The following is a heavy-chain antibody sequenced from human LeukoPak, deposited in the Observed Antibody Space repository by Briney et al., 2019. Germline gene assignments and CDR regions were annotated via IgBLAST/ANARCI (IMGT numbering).Heavy chain of an antibody. CDR2: ISSSSSYI. CDR3: ARDYGSSWTGGYYYYMDV. D-gene: IGHD6-13*01. CDR1: GFTFSSYS. V-gene: IGHV3-21*01. J-gene: IGHJ6*03. Sequence: GGSLRLSCAASGFTFSSYSMNWARQAPGKGLEWVSSISSSSSYIYYADSVKGRFTISRDNAKNSLYLQMNSLRAEDTAVYYCARDYGSSWTGGYYYYMDVWGKGTTVTVSS.